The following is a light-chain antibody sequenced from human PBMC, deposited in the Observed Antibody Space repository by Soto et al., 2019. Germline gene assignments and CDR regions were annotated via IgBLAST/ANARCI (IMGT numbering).Light chain of an antibody. CDR1: SSDVGGYDY. Sequence: QAVLTQPASVSGSPGQSITISCTGTSSDVGGYDYVSWYQLHPGKAPNLMVFEVSNRPSGVSYRFSGSKSGNTASLTISGLQAEDEADYVCSSYSISTAYLFGTGTKLTVL. J-gene: IGLJ1*01. CDR3: SSYSISTAYL. CDR2: EVS. V-gene: IGLV2-14*01.